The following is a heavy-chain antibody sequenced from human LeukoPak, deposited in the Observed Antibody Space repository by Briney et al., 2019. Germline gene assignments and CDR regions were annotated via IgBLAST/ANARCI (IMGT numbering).Heavy chain of an antibody. CDR1: GGSISSYY. CDR3: VRKDYGGNSGYFDY. V-gene: IGHV4-59*08. Sequence: SETLSLTCTVSGGSISSYYWSWIRQPPGKGLEWIGYIHYSGSTNYDPSLKSRVTISVDTSKNQFSLKLSSVTAADTAVYYCVRKDYGGNSGYFDYWGQGTLVTVSS. D-gene: IGHD4-23*01. CDR2: IHYSGST. J-gene: IGHJ4*02.